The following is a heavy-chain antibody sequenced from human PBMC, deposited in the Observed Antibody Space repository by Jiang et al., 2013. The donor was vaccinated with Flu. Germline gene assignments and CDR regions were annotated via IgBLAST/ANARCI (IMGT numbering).Heavy chain of an antibody. Sequence: VQLLESGGGVVQPGRSLRLSCAASGFTFSNYAIHWVRQAPGKGLEWVAVISYDGSNKYYADSVKGRFTISRDNSKNTLYLQMNSLRAEDTAVYYCARGRAGYCTGGICYTWYFDLVGRGTLVTVSS. CDR2: ISYDGSNK. V-gene: IGHV3-30-3*01. J-gene: IGHJ2*01. D-gene: IGHD2-8*02. CDR3: ARGRAGYCTGGICYTWYFDL. CDR1: GFTFSNYA.